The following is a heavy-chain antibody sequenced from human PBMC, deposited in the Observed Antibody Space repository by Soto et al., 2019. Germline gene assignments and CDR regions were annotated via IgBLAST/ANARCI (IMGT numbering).Heavy chain of an antibody. D-gene: IGHD4-17*01. J-gene: IGHJ4*02. V-gene: IGHV3-15*07. CDR3: TTDWEVYGDYGPDY. CDR1: GFTFSNAW. Sequence: EVQLVESGGGLVKPGGSLRLSCAASGFTFSNAWMNWVRQAPGKGLEWVGRIKSKTDGGTTDYAAPVKGRFTISRDDSKNTLYLKMNSLKTEDTAVYYCTTDWEVYGDYGPDYWGQGTMVTVSS. CDR2: IKSKTDGGTT.